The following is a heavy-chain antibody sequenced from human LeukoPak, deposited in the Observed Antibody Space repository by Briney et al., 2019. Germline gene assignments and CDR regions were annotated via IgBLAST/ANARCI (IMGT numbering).Heavy chain of an antibody. CDR2: INHSGST. CDR1: GGSISGYY. Sequence: SETLSLTCTVSGGSISGYYWSWIRQPPGKGLEWIGEINHSGSTNYNPSLKSRVTISVDTSKNQFSLKLSSVTAADTAVYYCARGLAHHFDYWGQGTLVTVSS. CDR3: ARGLAHHFDY. V-gene: IGHV4-34*01. J-gene: IGHJ4*02.